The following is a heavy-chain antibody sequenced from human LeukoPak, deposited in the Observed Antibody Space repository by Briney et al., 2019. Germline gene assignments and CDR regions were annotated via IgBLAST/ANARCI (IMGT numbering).Heavy chain of an antibody. D-gene: IGHD2-8*01. V-gene: IGHV3-30*18. CDR3: AKERVYSLDY. CDR1: GFTFSSYG. J-gene: IGHJ4*02. Sequence: GGSLRLSCAASGFTFSSYGMHWVRQAPGKGLEWVAVISYDGSNKYYADSVKGRFTISRDNSKNTLYLQMNSLRAEDTAVYYCAKERVYSLDYWGQGTLVTVSS. CDR2: ISYDGSNK.